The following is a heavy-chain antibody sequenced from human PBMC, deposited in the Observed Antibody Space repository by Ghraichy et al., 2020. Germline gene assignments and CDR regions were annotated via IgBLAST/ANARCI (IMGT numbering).Heavy chain of an antibody. Sequence: SGPTLVKPTQTLTLTCSLSGFSLTANGVGVAWIRQPPGKAPEWLAIIYWDDDKRYSPSLKNRLTITKDTSKNQVVLTMTNMDGEDTAVYFCARRYGSGASGGYTLDYWGQGTLVTVSS. CDR1: GFSLTANGVG. V-gene: IGHV2-5*02. J-gene: IGHJ4*02. CDR2: IYWDDDK. D-gene: IGHD3-10*01. CDR3: ARRYGSGASGGYTLDY.